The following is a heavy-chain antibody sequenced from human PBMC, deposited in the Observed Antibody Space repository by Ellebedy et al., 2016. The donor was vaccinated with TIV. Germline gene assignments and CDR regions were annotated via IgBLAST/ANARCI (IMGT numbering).Heavy chain of an antibody. V-gene: IGHV3-7*03. CDR2: INQDGSEE. D-gene: IGHD1-14*01. CDR1: GFSFSNYW. J-gene: IGHJ3*01. CDR3: ARDPAGRTWGTFDL. Sequence: GESLKISCAASGFSFSNYWMTWVRQAPGKGLGWVANINQDGSEEQYVDSVKGRFTISRDNANNSLYLQMSSLRAEDTAVYYCARDPAGRTWGTFDLWGQGTMATVSS.